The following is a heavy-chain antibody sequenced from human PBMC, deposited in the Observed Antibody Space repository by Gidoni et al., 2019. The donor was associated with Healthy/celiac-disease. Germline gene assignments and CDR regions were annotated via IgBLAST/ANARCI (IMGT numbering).Heavy chain of an antibody. Sequence: QVQLVQSVSEFKKPGASVKVSCTASGYTFPSYAMNWVRQAPGQGLEWMGCINTNTGNPTYAQGFTGRFVFYLDISVSTEYLQISSLKAEETAVYYCARGGGYNWNYPANCDYWGQGTLVTVSS. D-gene: IGHD1-7*01. CDR1: GYTFPSYA. CDR3: ARGGGYNWNYPANCDY. J-gene: IGHJ4*02. CDR2: INTNTGNP. V-gene: IGHV7-4-1*02.